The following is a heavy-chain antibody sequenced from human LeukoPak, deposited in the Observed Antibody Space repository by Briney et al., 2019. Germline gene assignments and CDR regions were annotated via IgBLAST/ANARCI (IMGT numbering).Heavy chain of an antibody. CDR2: IYSGGST. CDR3: AREGRYFDWLLDAFDI. Sequence: GGSLRLSCAASGFAVSSNYMSWVRQAPGKGLEWVSVIYSGGSTYYADSVKGRFTISRDNSKNTLYLQMNSLRAEDTAVYYCAREGRYFDWLLDAFDIWGQGTMVTVSS. J-gene: IGHJ3*02. V-gene: IGHV3-66*01. D-gene: IGHD3-9*01. CDR1: GFAVSSNY.